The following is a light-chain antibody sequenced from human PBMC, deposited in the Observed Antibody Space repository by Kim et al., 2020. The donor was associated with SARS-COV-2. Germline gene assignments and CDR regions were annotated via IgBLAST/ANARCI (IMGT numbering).Light chain of an antibody. CDR3: YSPDSSGNHKV. V-gene: IGLV3-10*01. CDR1: TLPKKY. J-gene: IGLJ2*01. CDR2: EDS. Sequence: PGQTARIICSGDTLPKKYSYWYQKKSGQAPVLVIYEDSKRPSGIPERFSGSTSGTKATLTISGAQVEDEADYYCYSPDSSGNHKVFGGGTKVTVL.